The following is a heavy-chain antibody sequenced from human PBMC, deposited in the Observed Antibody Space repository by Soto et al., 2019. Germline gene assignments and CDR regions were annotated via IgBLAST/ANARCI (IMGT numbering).Heavy chain of an antibody. CDR1: GYSFTSYW. V-gene: IGHV5-10-1*01. CDR3: ARHNPYIEGYCSGGSCTSYYFDY. CDR2: IDPSDSYT. J-gene: IGHJ4*02. Sequence: GESLKISCKGSGYSFTSYWISWVRQMPGKGLEWMGRIDPSDSYTNYSPSFQGHVTISADKSISTAYLQWSSLKASDTAMYYCARHNPYIEGYCSGGSCTSYYFDYWGQGTLVTVSS. D-gene: IGHD2-15*01.